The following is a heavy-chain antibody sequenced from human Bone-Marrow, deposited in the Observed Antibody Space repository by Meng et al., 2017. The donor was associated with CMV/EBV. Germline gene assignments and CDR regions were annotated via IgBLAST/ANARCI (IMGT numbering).Heavy chain of an antibody. D-gene: IGHD1-26*01. CDR2: IYYSGST. J-gene: IGHJ1*01. V-gene: IGHV4-59*01. CDR1: GGSISSYY. CDR3: ARSYSSGELEYFQH. Sequence: SETLSLTCTVSGGSISSYYWSWIRQPPGKGLEWIGYIYYSGSTNYNPSLKSRVTISVDTSKNQFSLKLSSVTAADTAVYYCARSYSSGELEYFQHWGQGTLVTVSS.